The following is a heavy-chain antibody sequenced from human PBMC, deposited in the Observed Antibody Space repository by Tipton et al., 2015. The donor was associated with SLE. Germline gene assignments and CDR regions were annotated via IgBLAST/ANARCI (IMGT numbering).Heavy chain of an antibody. J-gene: IGHJ3*02. CDR3: ARDPSMREAFDI. D-gene: IGHD2/OR15-2a*01. Sequence: TLSLTCTVSGGSISSGSYYWSWIRQPPGKGLEWIGEINHSGSTNYNPSLKSRVTISVDTSKNQFSLKLSSVTAADTAVYYCARDPSMREAFDIWGQGTMVTVSS. CDR2: INHSGST. CDR1: GGSISSGSYY. V-gene: IGHV4-39*07.